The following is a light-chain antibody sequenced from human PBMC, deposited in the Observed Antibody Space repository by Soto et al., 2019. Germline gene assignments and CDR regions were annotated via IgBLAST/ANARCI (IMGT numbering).Light chain of an antibody. J-gene: IGLJ3*02. V-gene: IGLV2-23*01. CDR1: SSDVGSYNL. CDR2: EGS. CDR3: CSYAGSSTPWV. Sequence: QSALTQPASVSGSPGQSITISCTGTSSDVGSYNLVSWYQQHPGKAPKLMIYEGSKRPSGVSNRFSGCKSGNTASLTISGLQAEDEADYYCCSYAGSSTPWVFGGGTQLTVL.